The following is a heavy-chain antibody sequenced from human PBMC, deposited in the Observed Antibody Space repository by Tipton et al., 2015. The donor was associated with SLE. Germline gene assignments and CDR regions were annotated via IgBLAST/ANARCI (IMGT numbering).Heavy chain of an antibody. J-gene: IGHJ3*01. V-gene: IGHV4-39*07. CDR1: GGSISSSSYY. Sequence: LRLSCTVSGGSISSSSYYWGWIRQPPGKGLEWIGSIYYSGSTYYNPSLKSRVTISVDTSKNQFSLKLSSVTAADTALYYCARGRQSRYFDLWGQGTMVTVSS. CDR3: ARGRQSRYFDL. D-gene: IGHD1-1*01. CDR2: IYYSGST.